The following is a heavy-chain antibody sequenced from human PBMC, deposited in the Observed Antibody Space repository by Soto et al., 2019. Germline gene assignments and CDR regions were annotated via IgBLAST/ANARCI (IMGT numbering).Heavy chain of an antibody. CDR3: AKAFSGSYYYFDY. D-gene: IGHD1-26*01. J-gene: IGHJ4*02. CDR1: GFTFSSYA. CDR2: ISGSSGST. Sequence: GGSLRLSCAASGFTFSSYAMSWVRQAPGKGLEWVSAISGSSGSTYYADSVKGRFTISRDNSKNTLYLQMNSLRAEDTAVYYCAKAFSGSYYYFDYWGQGTLVTVSS. V-gene: IGHV3-23*01.